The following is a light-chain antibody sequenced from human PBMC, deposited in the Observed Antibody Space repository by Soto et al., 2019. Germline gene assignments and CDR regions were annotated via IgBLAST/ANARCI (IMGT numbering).Light chain of an antibody. CDR1: NIGSKG. J-gene: IGLJ2*01. CDR2: SDT. V-gene: IGLV3-21*04. Sequence: SYELTQPPSVSVAPGKTASISCGGNNIGSKGVHCYQQKPGQAPVLVIYSDTDLPPVIPERFSGSNSANLATLTISRVEAADAAAYYSQVWDSGSAHVVFGGGTKLTVL. CDR3: QVWDSGSAHVV.